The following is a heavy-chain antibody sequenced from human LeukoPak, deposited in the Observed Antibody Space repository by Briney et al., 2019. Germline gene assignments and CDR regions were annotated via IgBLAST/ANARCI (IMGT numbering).Heavy chain of an antibody. CDR1: RGTFSSYT. CDR2: IIPILGIA. J-gene: IGHJ5*02. V-gene: IGHV1-69*02. CDR3: ASLDYDSSGYYQT. Sequence: SVKVSCKASRGTFSSYTISWVRQAPGQGLEWMGRIIPILGIANYAQKFQGRVTITADKSTSTAYMELSSLRSEDTAVYYCASLDYDSSGYYQTWGQGTLVTVSS. D-gene: IGHD3-22*01.